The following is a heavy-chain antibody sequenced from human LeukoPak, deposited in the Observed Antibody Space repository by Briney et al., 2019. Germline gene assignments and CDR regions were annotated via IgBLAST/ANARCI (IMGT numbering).Heavy chain of an antibody. CDR2: INPNSGGT. CDR1: GYTFTSYD. J-gene: IGHJ4*02. Sequence: ASVKVSCKASGYTFTSYDINWVRQAPGQGLEWMGWINPNSGGTDYAQKFQGRVTMTRDTSISTAYMELSRLRSDDTAVYYCVREHRIPGGGYEAPGDYWGQGTLVTVSS. D-gene: IGHD5-12*01. V-gene: IGHV1-2*02. CDR3: VREHRIPGGGYEAPGDY.